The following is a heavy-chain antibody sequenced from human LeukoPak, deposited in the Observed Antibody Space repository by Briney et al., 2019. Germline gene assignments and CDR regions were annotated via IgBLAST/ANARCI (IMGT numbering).Heavy chain of an antibody. J-gene: IGHJ5*02. D-gene: IGHD1-1*01. V-gene: IGHV3-53*01. CDR3: AGWNWP. Sequence: GGSLRLSCAASGFTVSSNFMSWVRQAPGKGLEWVSVIYSGGNTYYPDSVKGRFTIFRDNPKNTLYLQMNSLRAEDTAVYYCAGWNWPWGQGTLVTVSS. CDR2: IYSGGNT. CDR1: GFTVSSNF.